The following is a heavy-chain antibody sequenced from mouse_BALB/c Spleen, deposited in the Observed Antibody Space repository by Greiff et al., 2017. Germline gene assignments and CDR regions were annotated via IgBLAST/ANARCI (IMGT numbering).Heavy chain of an antibody. CDR3: ARQGNYRFPYFDY. Sequence: EVQLVESGGGLVKPGGSLKLSCAASGFAFSSYDMSWVRQTPEKRLEWVAYISSGGGSTYYPDTVKGRFTISRDNAKNTLYLQMSSLKSEDTAMYYCARQGNYRFPYFDYWGQGTTLTVSS. CDR1: GFAFSSYD. D-gene: IGHD2-1*01. J-gene: IGHJ2*01. V-gene: IGHV5-12-1*01. CDR2: ISSGGGST.